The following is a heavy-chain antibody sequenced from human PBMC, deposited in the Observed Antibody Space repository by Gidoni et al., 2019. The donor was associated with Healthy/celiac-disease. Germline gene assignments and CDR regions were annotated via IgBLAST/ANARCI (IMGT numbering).Heavy chain of an antibody. V-gene: IGHV4-38-2*01. Sequence: QVQLQESGPGLVTPSETLSLTCAVSGYSISSGYYWGWIRQPPGKGLEWIGSIYHSGSTYYNPSLKSRVTISVDTSKNQFSLKLSSVTAADTAVYYCARHRGGITMVRGVPNWFDPWGQGTLVTVSS. CDR1: GYSISSGYY. CDR3: ARHRGGITMVRGVPNWFDP. D-gene: IGHD3-10*01. CDR2: IYHSGST. J-gene: IGHJ5*02.